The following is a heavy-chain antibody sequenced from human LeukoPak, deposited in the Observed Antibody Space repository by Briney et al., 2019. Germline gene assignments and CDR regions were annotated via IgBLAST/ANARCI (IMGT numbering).Heavy chain of an antibody. Sequence: GGSLRLSCAASGLSFDDYGMSWVRQAPGKGLEWVSGINWNGGSTGYADSVKGRFTISRDNAKNSLYLQMNSLRAEDTALYYCARGFDYYDSRGYYYLPDYWGQGTLVTVSS. V-gene: IGHV3-20*04. D-gene: IGHD3-22*01. CDR1: GLSFDDYG. CDR2: INWNGGST. CDR3: ARGFDYYDSRGYYYLPDY. J-gene: IGHJ4*02.